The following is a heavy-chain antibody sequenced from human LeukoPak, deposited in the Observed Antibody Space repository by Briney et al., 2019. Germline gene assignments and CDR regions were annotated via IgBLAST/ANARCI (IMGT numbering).Heavy chain of an antibody. J-gene: IGHJ4*02. Sequence: PSETLSLTCDVYAGSFSGCYWSWIYQPPGKGLEWIGEINHSGSTNYNPSLKSRVTILVDTSKNYFFLNLNSVTAADTAVYYCARGVAAAGIPPLPEIDYWGQGTLVTVSS. CDR3: ARGVAAAGIPPLPEIDY. CDR2: INHSGST. D-gene: IGHD6-13*01. V-gene: IGHV4-34*01. CDR1: AGSFSGCY.